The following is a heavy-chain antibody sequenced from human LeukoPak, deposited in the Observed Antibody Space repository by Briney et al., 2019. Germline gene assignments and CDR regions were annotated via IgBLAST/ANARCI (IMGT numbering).Heavy chain of an antibody. CDR3: ARGLELWFEGTAHWFDA. Sequence: PSETLSLTCTVHGGSFRGYSWTWIRQPPGKGLEWIGEIDHSGSAKYNSSLKSRLTMSVDTSTNQVSLKLKSVTAADAAVYYCARGLELWFEGTAHWFDAWGQGTRVIVSS. J-gene: IGHJ5*02. D-gene: IGHD3-10*01. CDR2: IDHSGSA. CDR1: GGSFRGYS. V-gene: IGHV4-34*01.